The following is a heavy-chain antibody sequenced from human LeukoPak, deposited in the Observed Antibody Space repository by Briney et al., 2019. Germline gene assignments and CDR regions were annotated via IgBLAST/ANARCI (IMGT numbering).Heavy chain of an antibody. CDR1: GGSIGSGGYY. Sequence: PSETLSLTCTVSGGSIGSGGYYWSWIRQHPGKGLEWIGYIYYSGSTYYNPSLKSRVTISVDTSKNQFSLKLSSVTAADTAVYYCARSYYDILTGYPDAFDIWGQGTMVTVSS. J-gene: IGHJ3*02. CDR2: IYYSGST. CDR3: ARSYYDILTGYPDAFDI. D-gene: IGHD3-9*01. V-gene: IGHV4-31*03.